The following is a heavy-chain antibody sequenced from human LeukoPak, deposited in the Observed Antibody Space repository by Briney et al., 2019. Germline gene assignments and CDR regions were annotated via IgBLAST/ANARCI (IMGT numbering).Heavy chain of an antibody. CDR1: GYTFTSYY. Sequence: ASVTASCKASGYTFTSYYMRWVRQAPGQELQWMGWISAYNGNTNYAQKLQGRVTMTTDTSTSTAYMELRSLRSDDTAVYYCARGPLDYGSGSYIDYWGQGTLVTVSS. CDR3: ARGPLDYGSGSYIDY. J-gene: IGHJ4*02. D-gene: IGHD3-10*01. CDR2: ISAYNGNT. V-gene: IGHV1-18*04.